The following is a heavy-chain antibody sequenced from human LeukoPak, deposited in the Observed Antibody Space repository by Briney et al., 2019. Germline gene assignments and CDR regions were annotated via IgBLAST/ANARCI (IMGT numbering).Heavy chain of an antibody. Sequence: ASVKVSCKASGYTFTSYAMNWVRQAPGQGLEWMGWINTNTGNPTYAQGFTGRFVFSLDTSVSTAYLQISSLKAEDTAVYYCARDPPIVVVPAAIFGSNWFDPWGQGTLVTVSS. CDR1: GYTFTSYA. D-gene: IGHD2-2*01. CDR3: ARDPPIVVVPAAIFGSNWFDP. J-gene: IGHJ5*02. CDR2: INTNTGNP. V-gene: IGHV7-4-1*02.